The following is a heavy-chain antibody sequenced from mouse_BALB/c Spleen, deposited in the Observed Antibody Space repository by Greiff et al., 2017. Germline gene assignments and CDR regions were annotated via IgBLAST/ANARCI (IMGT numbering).Heavy chain of an antibody. CDR2: IDPANGNT. V-gene: IGHV14-3*02. J-gene: IGHJ2*01. Sequence: VQLQKSGAELVKPGASVKLSCTASGFNIKDTYMHWVKQRPEQGLEWIGRIDPANGNTKYDPKFQGKATITADTSSNTAYLQLSSLTSEDTAVYYCARVNYREYFDYWRQGTTLTVSS. CDR1: GFNIKDTY. D-gene: IGHD2-1*01. CDR3: ARVNYREYFDY.